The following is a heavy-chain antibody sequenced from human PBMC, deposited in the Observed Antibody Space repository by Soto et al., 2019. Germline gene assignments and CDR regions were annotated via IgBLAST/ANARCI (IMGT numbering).Heavy chain of an antibody. Sequence: EVQLVESGGGLVQPGGSLRLSCAASGFTFSSYWMHWVRQAPGKGLVWVSRINSDGSSTSYADSVKGRFTISRDNAKNTRYLQMNSLRAEDTAVYYCAREWDYGDYPTGHGYWGQGTLVTVSS. CDR3: AREWDYGDYPTGHGY. J-gene: IGHJ4*02. V-gene: IGHV3-74*01. CDR2: INSDGSST. CDR1: GFTFSSYW. D-gene: IGHD4-17*01.